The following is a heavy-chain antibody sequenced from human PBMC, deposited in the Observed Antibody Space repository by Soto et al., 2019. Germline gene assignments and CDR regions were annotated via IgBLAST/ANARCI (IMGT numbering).Heavy chain of an antibody. V-gene: IGHV4-34*01. Sequence: SETLSLTCAGYGGSFRGYYWSWIRQPPGKGLEWIGEINHRGSTNYNPSLKSRVTISVDTSKNQFSLKLSSVTAADTAVYYCARNTRWIDYWGQGTLVTVS. CDR1: GGSFRGYY. D-gene: IGHD2-15*01. CDR2: INHRGST. CDR3: ARNTRWIDY. J-gene: IGHJ4*02.